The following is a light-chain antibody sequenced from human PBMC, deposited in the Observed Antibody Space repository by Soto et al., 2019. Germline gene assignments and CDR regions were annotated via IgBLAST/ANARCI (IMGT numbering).Light chain of an antibody. CDR2: GAS. J-gene: IGKJ1*01. CDR3: QQYGSSPGT. CDR1: QSVTSNY. Sequence: EIVMTQSPATLSVSPGERATLSCRASQSVTSNYLAWYQQKPGQAPRLLILGASSRAAGIPDRFSGRGSGTDFTLTISRLEPEDFAVYYCQQYGSSPGTFGQGTK. V-gene: IGKV3-20*01.